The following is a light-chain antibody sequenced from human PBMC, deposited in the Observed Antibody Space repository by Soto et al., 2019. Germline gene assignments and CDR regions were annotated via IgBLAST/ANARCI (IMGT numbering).Light chain of an antibody. CDR3: KHYSNFWT. V-gene: IGKV1-5*03. CDR2: KAS. Sequence: PVTQAPFTLSGSGGARGTTTYRASQSISSWLAWYQQKPGKDPKVLIYKASSLESGVPSRFSGSGSGTEFTLTINSLQPEDFATYYCKHYSNFWTVGKGTKVAIK. CDR1: QSISSW. J-gene: IGKJ1*01.